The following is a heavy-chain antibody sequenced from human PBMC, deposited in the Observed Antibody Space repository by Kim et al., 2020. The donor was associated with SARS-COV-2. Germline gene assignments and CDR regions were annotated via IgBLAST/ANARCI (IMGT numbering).Heavy chain of an antibody. CDR2: ISYDGSNK. CDR1: GFTFSNYA. J-gene: IGHJ4*02. CDR3: ARCGGYYNGSGRSY. D-gene: IGHD3-10*01. V-gene: IGHV3-30-3*01. Sequence: GGSLRLSCAASGFTFSNYAMHWVRQAPGKGLEWVALISYDGSNKYYADSVKGRFTISRDNSKNTLYLQMNSLRAEDTAVYYCARCGGYYNGSGRSYWGQGTLVTVSS.